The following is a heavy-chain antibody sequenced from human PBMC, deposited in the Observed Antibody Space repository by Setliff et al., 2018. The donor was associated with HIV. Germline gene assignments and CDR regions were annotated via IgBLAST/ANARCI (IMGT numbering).Heavy chain of an antibody. J-gene: IGHJ3*02. CDR1: GFTFSSYA. CDR3: ASSYPNYNYGNYDFWSGYYHDDAFDI. V-gene: IGHV3-64*01. CDR2: ISSNGGST. Sequence: QPGGSLRLSCAASGFTFSSYAMHWVRQAPGKGLEYVSAISSNGGSTYYANSVKGRFTISRDNSKNTLYLQMGSLRAEDMAVYYCASSYPNYNYGNYDFWSGYYHDDAFDIWGQGTMVTVSS. D-gene: IGHD3-3*01.